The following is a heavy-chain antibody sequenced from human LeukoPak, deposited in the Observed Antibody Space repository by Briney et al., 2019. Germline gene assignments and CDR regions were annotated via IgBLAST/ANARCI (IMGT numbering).Heavy chain of an antibody. Sequence: PGGSLRLSCAASGFTFSNSWVSWVRQAPGKGLEWVATIKPDGSAQYYVDSVKGRFTISRDNAKNSLYLQMNSLRAEDTAVYYCARGGIAARLPGYWGQGTLVTVSS. V-gene: IGHV3-7*01. CDR2: IKPDGSAQ. D-gene: IGHD6-6*01. CDR3: ARGGIAARLPGY. CDR1: GFTFSNSW. J-gene: IGHJ4*02.